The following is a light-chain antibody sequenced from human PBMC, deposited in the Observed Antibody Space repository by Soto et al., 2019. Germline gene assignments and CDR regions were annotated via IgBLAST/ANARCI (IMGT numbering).Light chain of an antibody. CDR1: QSAGSQ. CDR3: QQYNNWPPLT. V-gene: IGKV3-15*01. J-gene: IGKJ4*01. CDR2: GAS. Sequence: EIVMTQSPATLSVSPGERASLSCRASQSAGSQLAWYQQKPGQAPRLLIYGASVRTTGVPARFSGSGAGTEFTLTISSLQSEDFAVYYCQQYNNWPPLTFGGGTKVEF.